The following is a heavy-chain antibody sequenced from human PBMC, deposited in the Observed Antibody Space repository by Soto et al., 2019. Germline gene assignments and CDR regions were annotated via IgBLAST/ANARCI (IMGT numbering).Heavy chain of an antibody. CDR1: GFTFSTYG. CDR3: VKDRKHWVFDY. V-gene: IGHV3-30*18. D-gene: IGHD3-3*02. J-gene: IGHJ4*02. Sequence: QVQLVESGGGVVQPGGSLRLSCAASGFTFSTYGMHWVRQAPGKGLEWVAVISYDGNNTYYADSVKGRFTISRDNSKNTLYVQMNSLRADDTAVYYCVKDRKHWVFDYWGQGTLVAVSS. CDR2: ISYDGNNT.